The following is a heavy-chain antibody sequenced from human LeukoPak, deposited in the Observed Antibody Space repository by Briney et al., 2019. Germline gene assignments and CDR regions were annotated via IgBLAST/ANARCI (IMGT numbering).Heavy chain of an antibody. V-gene: IGHV3-9*01. Sequence: GGSLRLSCAASGFTFDDYAMHWVRQAPGKGLEWVSGISWNSGSIGYADSVKGRFTISRDNAKNSLYLQMNSLRAEDTALYYCAKDTLYSSSWIDYWGQGTLVTVSS. D-gene: IGHD6-13*01. CDR1: GFTFDDYA. J-gene: IGHJ4*02. CDR3: AKDTLYSSSWIDY. CDR2: ISWNSGSI.